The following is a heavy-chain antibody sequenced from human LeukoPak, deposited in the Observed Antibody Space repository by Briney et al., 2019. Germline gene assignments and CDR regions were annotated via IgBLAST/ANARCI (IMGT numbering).Heavy chain of an antibody. J-gene: IGHJ5*02. CDR1: GGSFSGYY. Sequence: SETLSLTCAVYGGSFSGYYWSWIRQPPGKGLEWIGEINHSGSTNYNPSLKSRVTISVDTSKNQFSLKLSSVTAADTAVYYCARLVGSSWYGRVPNWFDPWGQGTLVTVSS. CDR2: INHSGST. D-gene: IGHD6-13*01. V-gene: IGHV4-34*01. CDR3: ARLVGSSWYGRVPNWFDP.